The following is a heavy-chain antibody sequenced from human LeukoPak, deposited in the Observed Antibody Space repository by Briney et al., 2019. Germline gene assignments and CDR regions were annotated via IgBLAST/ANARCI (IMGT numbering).Heavy chain of an antibody. CDR3: AELGITMIGGV. J-gene: IGHJ6*04. CDR2: ISSSTNYI. Sequence: GGSLRLSCADSGFTFSAYTMNWVRQAPGKGLEWVSSISSSTNYIYYADSVEGRFTISRDNAKDSLYLQVNSLRAEDTAVYYCAELGITMIGGVWGKGTTVTISS. V-gene: IGHV3-21*01. CDR1: GFTFSAYT. D-gene: IGHD3-10*02.